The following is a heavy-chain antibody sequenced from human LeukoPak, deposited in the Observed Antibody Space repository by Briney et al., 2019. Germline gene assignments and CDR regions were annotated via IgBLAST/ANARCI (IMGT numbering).Heavy chain of an antibody. CDR3: ARTPGMVVVKTFYCMDV. V-gene: IGHV1-18*01. CDR1: GYTFTSDG. CDR2: IGTYKGNT. Sequence: ASVKVSCKTSGYTFTSDGISWVRQAPGQGLEWMGWIGTYKGNTNYAQMFQGRVTMTTDTSTSTAYMELKNLRSDDTAVYYCARTPGMVVVKTFYCMDVWGQGTTITVSS. D-gene: IGHD3-22*01. J-gene: IGHJ6*02.